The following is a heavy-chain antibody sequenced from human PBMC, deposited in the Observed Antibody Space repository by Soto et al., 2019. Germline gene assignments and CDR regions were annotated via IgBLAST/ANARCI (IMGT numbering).Heavy chain of an antibody. D-gene: IGHD6-25*01. V-gene: IGHV3-23*01. CDR3: VKAGYTSGLL. CDR1: EFTFSSYA. J-gene: IGHJ4*02. CDR2: IDSDDGKT. Sequence: VQLLESGGGLIQPGGSLRLSCVASEFTFSSYAMNWVRQGPGTGLEWVAVIDSDDGKTYYANAVKGRFSISRDNSKNTLFLQMNSLRVEDTATYYCVKAGYTSGLLWGQGTLVTV.